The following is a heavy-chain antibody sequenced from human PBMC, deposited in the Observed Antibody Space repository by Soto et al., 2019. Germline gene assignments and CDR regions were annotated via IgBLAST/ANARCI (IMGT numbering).Heavy chain of an antibody. CDR3: GDWGYSTGWSDY. CDR1: GFSLSTTAVG. Sequence: SCPTLVNPTQTLTLTCTFSGFSLSTTAVGVGWVRQPPGKAPEWLAIIYWNDAKRYSPSLESRLTITKDTSKSQVVLTMTNMDPVDTATYYCGDWGYSTGWSDYWGQGTLVTVYS. J-gene: IGHJ4*02. CDR2: IYWNDAK. D-gene: IGHD6-19*01. V-gene: IGHV2-5*01.